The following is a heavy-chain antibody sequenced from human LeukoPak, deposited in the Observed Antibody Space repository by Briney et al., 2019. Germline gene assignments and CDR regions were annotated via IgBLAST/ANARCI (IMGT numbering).Heavy chain of an antibody. CDR3: ARDLGSKFVGGSGDAFDI. CDR2: INPNSGGT. J-gene: IGHJ3*02. D-gene: IGHD1-26*01. V-gene: IGHV1-2*06. CDR1: GYTFIGYY. Sequence: VASVKVSCKTSGYTFIGYYMHWVRQAPGQGLEWMGRINPNSGGTNYAQKFQGRVTMTRDTSITTAYMELSRLRSDDTAVYYCARDLGSKFVGGSGDAFDIWGQGTMVTVSS.